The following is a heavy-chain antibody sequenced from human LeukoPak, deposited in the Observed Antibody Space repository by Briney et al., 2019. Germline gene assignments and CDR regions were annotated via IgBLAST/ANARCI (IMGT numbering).Heavy chain of an antibody. V-gene: IGHV3-53*04. D-gene: IGHD4-17*01. CDR2: IYSGGST. CDR1: GFTVSSNY. Sequence: GGSLRPSCAASGFTVSSNYMSWVRQAPGKGLEWVSVIYSGGSTYYADSVKGRFTISRHNSKNTLYLQMNSLRAEDTAVYYCARATVTTSSYGMDVWGQGTTVTVSS. J-gene: IGHJ6*02. CDR3: ARATVTTSSYGMDV.